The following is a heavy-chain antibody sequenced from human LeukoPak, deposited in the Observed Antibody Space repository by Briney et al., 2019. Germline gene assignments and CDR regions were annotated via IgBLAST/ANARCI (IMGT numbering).Heavy chain of an antibody. CDR2: IKQDGSEK. J-gene: IGHJ4*02. D-gene: IGHD2-15*01. Sequence: GGSLRLSCTASGFTFSGFWMSWVRQAPGKGLEWVANIKQDGSEKNYVDSVKGRFTISRDNAQNSLCLQMNSLRAEDTAVYYCARGRGSDYWGQGTLVTVSS. CDR3: ARGRGSDY. CDR1: GFTFSGFW. V-gene: IGHV3-7*05.